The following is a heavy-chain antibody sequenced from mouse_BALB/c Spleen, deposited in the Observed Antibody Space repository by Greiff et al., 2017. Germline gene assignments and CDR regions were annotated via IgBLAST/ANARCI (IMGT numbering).Heavy chain of an antibody. CDR3: ARPGWLLSFAY. V-gene: IGHV4-1*02. CDR1: GFDFSRYW. Sequence: EVKVVESGGGLVQPGGSLKLSCAASGFDFSRYWMSWVRQAPGKGLEWIGEINPDSSTINYTPSLKDKFIISRDNAKNTLYLQMSKVRSEDTALYYCARPGWLLSFAYWGQGTLVTVSA. CDR2: INPDSSTI. J-gene: IGHJ3*01. D-gene: IGHD2-3*01.